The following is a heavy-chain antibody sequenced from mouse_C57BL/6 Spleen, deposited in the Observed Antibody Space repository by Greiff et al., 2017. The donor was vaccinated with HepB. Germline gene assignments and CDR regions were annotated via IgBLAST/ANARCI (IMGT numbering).Heavy chain of an antibody. J-gene: IGHJ2*01. CDR3: ARNYDYGHFDY. CDR2: IYPGDGDT. D-gene: IGHD2-4*01. CDR1: GYAFSSSW. Sequence: VQLQQSGPELVKPGASVKISCKASGYAFSSSWMNWVKQRPGKGLEWIGRIYPGDGDTNYNGKFKGKATLTADKSSSTAYMQLSSLTSEDAAVYVCARNYDYGHFDYWGQGTTLTVSS. V-gene: IGHV1-82*01.